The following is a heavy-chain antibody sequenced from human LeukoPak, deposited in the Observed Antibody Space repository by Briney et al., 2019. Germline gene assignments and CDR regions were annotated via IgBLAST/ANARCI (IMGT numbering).Heavy chain of an antibody. D-gene: IGHD5-18*01. CDR1: GFTVSSNY. CDR2: IYSGGST. J-gene: IGHJ6*02. CDR3: ARVAMDTAMVTPQDYYYYGMDV. Sequence: GGSLRLSCVASGFTVSSNYMSWVRQAPGKGLEWVSVIYSGGSTYYADSVKGRFTISRDNSKNTLYLQMNSLRAEDTAVYYCARVAMDTAMVTPQDYYYYGMDVWGQGTTVTVSS. V-gene: IGHV3-66*01.